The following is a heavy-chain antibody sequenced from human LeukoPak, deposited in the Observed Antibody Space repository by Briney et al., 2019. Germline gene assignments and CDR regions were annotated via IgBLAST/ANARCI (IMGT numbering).Heavy chain of an antibody. J-gene: IGHJ5*02. CDR3: ARDSSGWYSGWFDP. CDR1: GYTFTSYD. V-gene: IGHV1-8*01. D-gene: IGHD6-19*01. Sequence: ASVKVSCKASGYTFTSYDINWVRQATGQGLEWMGWMNPNSGNTGYAQKFQGRVTMTRDTSISTAYMELSRLRSDDTAVYYCARDSSGWYSGWFDPWGQGTLVTVSS. CDR2: MNPNSGNT.